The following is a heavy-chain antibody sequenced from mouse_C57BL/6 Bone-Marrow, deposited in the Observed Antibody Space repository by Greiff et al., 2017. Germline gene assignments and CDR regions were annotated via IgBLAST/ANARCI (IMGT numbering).Heavy chain of an antibody. CDR3: ARQVYGTLYFDY. CDR2: ISSGGSYT. J-gene: IGHJ2*01. CDR1: GFTFSSYG. D-gene: IGHD1-1*01. V-gene: IGHV5-6*02. Sequence: EVKLVESGGDLVKPGGSLKLSCAASGFTFSSYGMSWVRQTPDKRLEWVATISSGGSYTYYPDSVKGRFTISRDNAKNTLYLQMSSLKSEDTAMYYRARQVYGTLYFDYWGQGTTLPVSS.